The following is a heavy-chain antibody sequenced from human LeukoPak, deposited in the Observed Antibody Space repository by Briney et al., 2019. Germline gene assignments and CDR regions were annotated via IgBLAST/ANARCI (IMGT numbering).Heavy chain of an antibody. Sequence: GGSLRLSCAASGFTFGSFEMNWVRQAPGKGLEWVTVISYDGTNKYYADSVKGRFTISRDNSKNTIYLQMNSLRAEDTAVYYCARDRGIVVVSGLSDAFDIWGQGTTVTVSS. CDR3: ARDRGIVVVSGLSDAFDI. CDR2: ISYDGTNK. D-gene: IGHD3-22*01. J-gene: IGHJ3*02. V-gene: IGHV3-30-3*01. CDR1: GFTFGSFE.